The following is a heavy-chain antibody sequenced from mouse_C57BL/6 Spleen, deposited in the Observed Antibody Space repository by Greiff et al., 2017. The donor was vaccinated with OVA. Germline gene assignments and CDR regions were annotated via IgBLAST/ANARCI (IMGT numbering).Heavy chain of an antibody. J-gene: IGHJ4*01. CDR2: INPNNGGT. CDR3: ARRAYYSNYEAMDY. D-gene: IGHD2-5*01. Sequence: VHVKQSGPELVKPGASVKIPCKASGSTFTDYNMDWVKQSHGKSLEWIGDINPNNGGTIYNQKFKGKATLTVDKSSSTAYMELRSLTSEDTAVYYCARRAYYSNYEAMDYWGQGTSVTVSS. CDR1: GSTFTDYN. V-gene: IGHV1-18*01.